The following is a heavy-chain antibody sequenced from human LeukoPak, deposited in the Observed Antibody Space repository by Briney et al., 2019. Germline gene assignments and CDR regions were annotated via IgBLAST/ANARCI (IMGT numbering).Heavy chain of an antibody. CDR1: GFTFSAYH. CDR2: ISSDSGTL. Sequence: PGGSLRLSCAPSGFTFSAYHMNWVRQAPGKGLEWISFISSDSGTLYYADSVKGRFTISRDNAANSLYLQMNNLRDEDTAVYYCARRDPFDYWGQGTMVTVSS. V-gene: IGHV3-48*02. CDR3: ARRDPFDY. J-gene: IGHJ4*02.